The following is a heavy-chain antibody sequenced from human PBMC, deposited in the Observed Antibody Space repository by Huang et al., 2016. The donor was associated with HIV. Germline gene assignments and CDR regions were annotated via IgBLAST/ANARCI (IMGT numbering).Heavy chain of an antibody. J-gene: IGHJ6*03. D-gene: IGHD6-13*01. CDR1: GYSFSSYW. V-gene: IGHV5-51*03. CDR3: ARARGNSWSADYYYYYMDV. Sequence: EVQLVQSGAEVKKSGESLKISCTGSGYSFSSYWIAGVRQMPGKGLEWMRIIDPGDSDTRYRPACQGQVTISADKSISTAYLQWSSLKASDTAMYYCARARGNSWSADYYYYYMDVWGKGTTVTVSS. CDR2: IDPGDSDT.